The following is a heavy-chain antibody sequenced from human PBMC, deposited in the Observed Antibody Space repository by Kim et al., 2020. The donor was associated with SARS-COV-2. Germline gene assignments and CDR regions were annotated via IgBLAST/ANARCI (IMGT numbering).Heavy chain of an antibody. V-gene: IGHV3-30-3*01. CDR2: ISYDGSNK. D-gene: IGHD3-3*01. CDR3: ARDPIRTPRITIFGVGGYGMDV. J-gene: IGHJ6*02. CDR1: GFTFSSYA. Sequence: GGSLRLSCAASGFTFSSYAMHWVRQAPGKGLEWVAVISYDGSNKYYADSVKGRFTISRDNSKNTLYLQMNSLRAEDTAVYYCARDPIRTPRITIFGVGGYGMDVWGQGTTVTVSS.